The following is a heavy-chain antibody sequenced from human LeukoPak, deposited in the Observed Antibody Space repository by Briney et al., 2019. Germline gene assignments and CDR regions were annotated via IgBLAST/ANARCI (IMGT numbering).Heavy chain of an antibody. CDR2: MNPNRGNT. J-gene: IGHJ6*02. CDR3: ARDLRHIVVVPAAIIHYYYGMDV. V-gene: IGHV1-8*01. D-gene: IGHD2-2*01. Sequence: ASVKVSCKASGYTFTSYDINWVRQATGQGLEWMGWMNPNRGNTGYAQKFQGRVTMTRNTSISTAYMELSSLRSEDTAVYYCARDLRHIVVVPAAIIHYYYGMDVWGQGTTVTVSS. CDR1: GYTFTSYD.